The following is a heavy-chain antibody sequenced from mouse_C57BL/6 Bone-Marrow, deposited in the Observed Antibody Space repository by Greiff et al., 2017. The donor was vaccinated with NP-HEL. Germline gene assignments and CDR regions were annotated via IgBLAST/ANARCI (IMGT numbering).Heavy chain of an antibody. CDR1: GFTFSSYG. CDR3: AREGRLRVAF. V-gene: IGHV5-6*01. Sequence: EVKLVESGGDLVKPGGSLKLSCAASGFTFSSYGMSWVRQTPDKRLEWVATISSGGSYTYYPDSVKGRFTISRDNAKNTMYLQMSSLKSEDTAMYYCAREGRLRVAFGGRGTLVTVSA. D-gene: IGHD3-2*02. CDR2: ISSGGSYT. J-gene: IGHJ3*01.